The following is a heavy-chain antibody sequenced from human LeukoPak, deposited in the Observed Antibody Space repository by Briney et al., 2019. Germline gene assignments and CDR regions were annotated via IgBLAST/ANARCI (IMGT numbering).Heavy chain of an antibody. CDR1: GYTFTGYY. D-gene: IGHD5-24*01. Sequence: GASVKVSCKASGYTFTGYYMHWVRQAPGQGLEWMGWINPNSGGTNYAQKFQGRVTMTRDTSISTAYMELSRLRSDDTAVYYCAREGIEMATIDAFDIWGQGTMVTVTS. V-gene: IGHV1-2*02. CDR2: INPNSGGT. CDR3: AREGIEMATIDAFDI. J-gene: IGHJ3*02.